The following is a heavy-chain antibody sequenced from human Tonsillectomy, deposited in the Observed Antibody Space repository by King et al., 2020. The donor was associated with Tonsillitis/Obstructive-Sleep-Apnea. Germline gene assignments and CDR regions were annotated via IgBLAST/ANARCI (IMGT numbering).Heavy chain of an antibody. Sequence: VQLQQSGPGLVKPSQTLSLTCAISGDSVSTNSAAWNWIRQSPSRGLEWLGRTYYRSKWYNDYAVSVKSRITINPDTSKNQFSLQLNSLTPEETAVYHCASSDYYRGEYFHHWGQGTLVTVSS. CDR3: ASSDYYRGEYFHH. CDR2: TYYRSKWYN. D-gene: IGHD3-22*01. CDR1: GDSVSTNSAA. V-gene: IGHV6-1*01. J-gene: IGHJ1*01.